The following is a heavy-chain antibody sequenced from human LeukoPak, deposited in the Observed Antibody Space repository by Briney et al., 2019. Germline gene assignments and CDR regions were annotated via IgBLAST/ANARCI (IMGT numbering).Heavy chain of an antibody. V-gene: IGHV1-69*04. CDR2: IIPILGIA. D-gene: IGHD2-8*01. J-gene: IGHJ4*02. Sequence: GASVKVSCKASGGTFSSYAISWVRQAPGQGLEWMGRIIPILGIANYAQKFQGRVTITADKSTSTAYMELSSLRSEDTAVYYCARVRYCTTGVCHPRSHYFDYWGQGTLVTVSS. CDR1: GGTFSSYA. CDR3: ARVRYCTTGVCHPRSHYFDY.